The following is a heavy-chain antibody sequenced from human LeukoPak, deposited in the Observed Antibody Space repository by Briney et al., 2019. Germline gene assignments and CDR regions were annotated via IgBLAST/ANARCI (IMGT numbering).Heavy chain of an antibody. D-gene: IGHD2-2*01. CDR2: ISSSSSYI. Sequence: GGSLRPSCAASGFTFSSYSMNWVRQAPGKGLEWVSSISSSSSYIYYADSVKGRFTISRDNAKNSLYLQMNSLRAEDTAVYYCARLVGYCSSTSCSDYWGQGTLVTVSS. CDR3: ARLVGYCSSTSCSDY. CDR1: GFTFSSYS. V-gene: IGHV3-21*01. J-gene: IGHJ4*02.